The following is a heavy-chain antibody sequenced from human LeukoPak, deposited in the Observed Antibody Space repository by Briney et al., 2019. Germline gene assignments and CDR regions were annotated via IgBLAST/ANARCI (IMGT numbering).Heavy chain of an antibody. CDR1: GFTFSSYS. V-gene: IGHV4-39*01. D-gene: IGHD3-16*02. J-gene: IGHJ4*02. Sequence: GSLRLSCAASGFTFSSYSMNWIRQPPGKGLEWIGSIYYSGSTYYNPSLKSRVTISVDTSKNQFSLKLSSVTAADTAVYYCASQPYDYVWGSYHHFDYWGQGTLVTVSS. CDR2: IYYSGST. CDR3: ASQPYDYVWGSYHHFDY.